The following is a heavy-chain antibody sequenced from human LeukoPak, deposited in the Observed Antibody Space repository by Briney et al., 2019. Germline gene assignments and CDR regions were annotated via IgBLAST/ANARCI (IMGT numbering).Heavy chain of an antibody. V-gene: IGHV3-21*01. Sequence: PGRSLRLSCAASGFTFSSYILNWVRQAPGKGLEWVSSISSSTTYIYYADSVKGRFTISRDNAKNSLYLQMNSLRAEDTAVYYCARSGNYFDYAFDIWGQGTKVTVSS. CDR1: GFTFSSYI. D-gene: IGHD3-22*01. CDR2: ISSSTTYI. CDR3: ARSGNYFDYAFDI. J-gene: IGHJ3*02.